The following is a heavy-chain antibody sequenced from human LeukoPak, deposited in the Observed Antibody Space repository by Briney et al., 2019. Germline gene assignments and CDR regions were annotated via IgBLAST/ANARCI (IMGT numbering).Heavy chain of an antibody. CDR3: AKDPYYDILTGYYSYFDY. CDR2: IYSGGST. J-gene: IGHJ4*02. CDR1: EFSVGSNY. D-gene: IGHD3-9*01. V-gene: IGHV3-66*01. Sequence: PGGSLRLSCAASEFSVGSNYMTWVRQAPGKGLEWVSLIYSGGSTYYADSVKGRFTISRDNSKNTLYLQMNSLRAEDTAVYYCAKDPYYDILTGYYSYFDYWGQGTLVTVSS.